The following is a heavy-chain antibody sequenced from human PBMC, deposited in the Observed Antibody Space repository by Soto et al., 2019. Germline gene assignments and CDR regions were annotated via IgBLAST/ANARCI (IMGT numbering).Heavy chain of an antibody. D-gene: IGHD5-12*01. CDR1: GDSIRSYH. CDR2: INEDGST. V-gene: IGHV4-59*08. Sequence: PSETLSLTCTVSGDSIRSYHWSWFRQPPGKGLEWIGCINEDGSTNYNPSLESRVTLSKDASKNQLSLNLRSVTTADTAVYYCARHDEAYCGYDDWGQGTPVTVSS. CDR3: ARHDEAYCGYDD. J-gene: IGHJ4*01.